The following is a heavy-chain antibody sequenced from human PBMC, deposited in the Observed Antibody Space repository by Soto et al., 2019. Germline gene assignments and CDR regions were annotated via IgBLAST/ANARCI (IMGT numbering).Heavy chain of an antibody. V-gene: IGHV1-69*13. CDR1: GGTFSSYA. J-gene: IGHJ5*02. CDR2: IIPIFGTA. CDR3: AGVRAKPYIFWFAP. Sequence: SVKVSCKASGGTFSSYAISWVRQAPGQGLEWMGGIIPIFGTANYAQKFQGRVTITADESTSTAYMELSSLSSEDTAVYYCAGVRAKPYIFWFAPGGQGTLVTVSS. D-gene: IGHD3-3*02.